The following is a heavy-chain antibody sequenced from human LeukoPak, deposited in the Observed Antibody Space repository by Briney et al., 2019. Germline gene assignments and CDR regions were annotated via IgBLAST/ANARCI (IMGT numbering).Heavy chain of an antibody. V-gene: IGHV3-7*01. J-gene: IGHJ3*02. CDR3: ARTYDFWSGSIRHDAFDI. D-gene: IGHD3-3*01. Sequence: GGSLRLSCAASGFIFSSYWMSWVRQAPGKGLEWVVHIHQDGSQKYYVDSVKGRFTISRDNAKNSLYLQINSLSAEDTAVYYCARTYDFWSGSIRHDAFDIWGQGTMVTVSS. CDR2: IHQDGSQK. CDR1: GFIFSSYW.